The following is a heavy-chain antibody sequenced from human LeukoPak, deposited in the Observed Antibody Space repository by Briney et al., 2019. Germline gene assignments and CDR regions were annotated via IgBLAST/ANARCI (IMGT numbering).Heavy chain of an antibody. D-gene: IGHD4-17*01. J-gene: IGHJ6*02. Sequence: GGSLRLSCAASGFTVSSNYMSWVRQAPGKGLEWVSVIYSGGSTYYADSVKGRFTISRDNSKNTLYLQMNSLRAEDTAVYYCARDSRGDYGDPYGMDVWGQGTTVTVSS. CDR2: IYSGGST. CDR3: ARDSRGDYGDPYGMDV. V-gene: IGHV3-53*01. CDR1: GFTVSSNY.